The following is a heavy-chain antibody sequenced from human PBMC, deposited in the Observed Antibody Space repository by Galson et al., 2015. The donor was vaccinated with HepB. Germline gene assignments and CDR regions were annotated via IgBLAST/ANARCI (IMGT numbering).Heavy chain of an antibody. Sequence: SVKVSCKASDNTFSTHGFSWVRQTPRQGLEWMGWISAYNGNTYYAQKFRARVTMTAETSTNTVYLDLRSLSSDDTGVYYCARGGSYSGTVYFYDGMDVWGQGTTLTVSS. CDR3: ARGGSYSGTVYFYDGMDV. D-gene: IGHD1-26*01. CDR1: DNTFSTHG. V-gene: IGHV1-18*01. J-gene: IGHJ6*02. CDR2: ISAYNGNT.